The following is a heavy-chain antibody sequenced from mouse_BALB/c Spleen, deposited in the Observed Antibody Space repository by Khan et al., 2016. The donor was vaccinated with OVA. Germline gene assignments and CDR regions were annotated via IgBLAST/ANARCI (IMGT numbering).Heavy chain of an antibody. V-gene: IGHV2-6-1*01. CDR2: IWSDGST. J-gene: IGHJ4*01. CDR1: GFSLTNYG. D-gene: IGHD2-10*01. Sequence: VQLQESGPGLVAPSQSLSITCTISGFSLTNYGVHWVRQPPGKGLEWLVVIWSDGSTTCNSALKSRLTITKDNSKSQVFLEMNSLQTDDTAMYFCARQPYYHYNIMDYWGQGTSVTVSS. CDR3: ARQPYYHYNIMDY.